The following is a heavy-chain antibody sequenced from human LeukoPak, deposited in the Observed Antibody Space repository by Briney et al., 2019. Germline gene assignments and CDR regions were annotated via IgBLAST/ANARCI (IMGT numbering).Heavy chain of an antibody. V-gene: IGHV5-51*01. Sequence: GESLKISCKGSGYSSTSYWIGWVRQMPGKGLEWMGIIYPGDSDTRYSPSFQGQVTISADKSISTAYLQWSSLKASDTAMYYCARQDYYDSSGYYYTLFDYWGQGTLVTVSS. CDR3: ARQDYYDSSGYYYTLFDY. CDR2: IYPGDSDT. J-gene: IGHJ4*02. D-gene: IGHD3-22*01. CDR1: GYSSTSYW.